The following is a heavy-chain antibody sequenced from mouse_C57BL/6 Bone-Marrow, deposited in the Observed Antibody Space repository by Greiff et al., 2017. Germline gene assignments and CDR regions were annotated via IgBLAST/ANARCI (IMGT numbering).Heavy chain of an antibody. J-gene: IGHJ3*01. CDR1: GFTFSSYG. D-gene: IGHD1-1*01. V-gene: IGHV5-6*01. Sequence: EVKLMESGGDLVKPGGSLKLSCAASGFTFSSYGMSWVRQTPDKRLEWVATISSGGSYTYYPDSVKGRFTISRDKAKNTLYLQMSSLKSEDTAMYYCARHGITTVVAPAWFAYWGQGTLVTVSA. CDR3: ARHGITTVVAPAWFAY. CDR2: ISSGGSYT.